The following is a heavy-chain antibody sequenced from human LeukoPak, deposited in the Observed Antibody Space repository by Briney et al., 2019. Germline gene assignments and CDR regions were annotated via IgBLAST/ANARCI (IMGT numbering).Heavy chain of an antibody. CDR2: IYHSGST. V-gene: IGHV4-59*01. J-gene: IGHJ6*02. CDR3: ARVRGQIGDYYYYGMDV. CDR1: GGSISTYY. Sequence: SETLSLTCTLSGGSISTYYWSWIRQPPGKGLEWIGYIYHSGSTNYNPSLKSRVTISVDTSKNQFSLKLSSVTAADTAVYYCARVRGQIGDYYYYGMDVWGQGTTVTVSS. D-gene: IGHD3-10*01.